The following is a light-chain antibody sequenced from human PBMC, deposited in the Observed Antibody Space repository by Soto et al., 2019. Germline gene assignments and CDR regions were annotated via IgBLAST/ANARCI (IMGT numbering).Light chain of an antibody. V-gene: IGKV3-11*01. CDR3: HQSQSWPRT. CDR2: LTS. Sequence: EIVLTQSPATLSAFPGDRVTLSCRASQALTTRLASSHHKPGQAPRLLIYLTSNTAAGVPARFSAWGSETDFALTISDVEPEDFAVYYCHQSQSWPRTFGQVTKVEIK. J-gene: IGKJ1*01. CDR1: QALTTR.